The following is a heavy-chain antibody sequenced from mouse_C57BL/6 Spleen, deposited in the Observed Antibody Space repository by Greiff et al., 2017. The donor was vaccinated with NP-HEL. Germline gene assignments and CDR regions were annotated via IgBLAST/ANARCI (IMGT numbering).Heavy chain of an antibody. Sequence: VQLQQSGPELVKPGASVKISCKASGYAFSSSWMNWVKQRPGKGLEWIGRIYPGDGDTNYNGKFKGKATLTADKSSSTAYMQLSSLTSEDSAVYFGARWDTTAYWYFDVWGTGTTVTVSS. V-gene: IGHV1-82*01. CDR2: IYPGDGDT. CDR3: ARWDTTAYWYFDV. D-gene: IGHD1-2*01. CDR1: GYAFSSSW. J-gene: IGHJ1*03.